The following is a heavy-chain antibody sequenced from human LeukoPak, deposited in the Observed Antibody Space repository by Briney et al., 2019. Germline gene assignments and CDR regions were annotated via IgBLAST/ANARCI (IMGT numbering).Heavy chain of an antibody. V-gene: IGHV3-74*01. D-gene: IGHD1-26*01. CDR2: INTDEATT. CDR3: ARDFIVGVSTLGFDL. Sequence: GGSLRLSCAASGFSLSRYWMHWVRQVPGKGLVWVSHINTDEATTTYADSVKGRFTISTDKAKNTLYLQMTSLRAEDTAVYYCARDFIVGVSTLGFDLWGQGAMVTVSS. CDR1: GFSLSRYW. J-gene: IGHJ3*01.